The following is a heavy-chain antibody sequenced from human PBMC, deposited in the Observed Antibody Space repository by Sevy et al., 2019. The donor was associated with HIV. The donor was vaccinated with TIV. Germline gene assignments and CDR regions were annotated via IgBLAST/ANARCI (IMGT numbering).Heavy chain of an antibody. CDR3: ARDLGSSGWYGYYFDY. Sequence: GGSLRLSCAASGFTFSSYSMNWVRQAPGKGLEWVSSISSSSSYIYYAYSVKGRFTISRDNAKNSLYLQMNSLRAEDTAVYYCARDLGSSGWYGYYFDYWGQGTLVTVSS. J-gene: IGHJ4*02. CDR2: ISSSSSYI. CDR1: GFTFSSYS. V-gene: IGHV3-21*01. D-gene: IGHD6-19*01.